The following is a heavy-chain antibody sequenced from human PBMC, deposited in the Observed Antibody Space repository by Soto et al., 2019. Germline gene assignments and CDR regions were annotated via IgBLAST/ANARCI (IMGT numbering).Heavy chain of an antibody. CDR2: ISDSSDYI. J-gene: IGHJ4*02. CDR3: TRPGGDPDY. D-gene: IGHD3-10*01. CDR1: GFSFSTSS. V-gene: IGHV3-21*02. Sequence: EVQLVQSGGGLVRPGGSLRLSCAASGFSFSTSSMNWVRQAPGKGLEWVSSISDSSDYIYYADSLKGRFTISRDNAKNSLYLQMNSLRAEDTAVYYCTRPGGDPDYWGQGVLVTVSS.